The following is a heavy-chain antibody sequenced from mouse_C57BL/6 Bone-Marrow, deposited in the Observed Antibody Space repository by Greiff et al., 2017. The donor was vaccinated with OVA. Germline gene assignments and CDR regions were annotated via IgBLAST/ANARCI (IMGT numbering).Heavy chain of an antibody. J-gene: IGHJ3*01. CDR1: GFTFSSYA. CDR3: KRDPRYDYAFAD. V-gene: IGHV5-9-1*02. D-gene: IGHD2-4*01. CDR2: ISSGGDYI. Sequence: EVQLVESGEGLVKPGGSLKLSCAASGFTFSSYAMSWVRQTPEKRLEWVAYISSGGDYIYYADTVKGRFTISRENARNTLYLQMSSLKSEDTAMYYCKRDPRYDYAFADWGKGTLVTVS.